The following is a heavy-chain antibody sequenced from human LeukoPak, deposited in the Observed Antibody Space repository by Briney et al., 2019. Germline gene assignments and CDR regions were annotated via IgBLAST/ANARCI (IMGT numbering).Heavy chain of an antibody. CDR3: AREDGYSSSWYSDY. CDR2: ISSTSIYT. D-gene: IGHD6-13*01. J-gene: IGHJ4*02. Sequence: PGGSLRLSCAASGFTFSDYYMSWIRQAPGKGLEWASDISSTSIYTNYADSVKGRFTISRDNAKNSLYLQMNSLRAEDTAVYYCAREDGYSSSWYSDYWGQGTLVTVSS. V-gene: IGHV3-11*05. CDR1: GFTFSDYY.